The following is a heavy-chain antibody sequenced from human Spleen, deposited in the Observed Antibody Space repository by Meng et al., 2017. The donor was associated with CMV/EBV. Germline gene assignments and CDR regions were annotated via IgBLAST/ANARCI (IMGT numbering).Heavy chain of an antibody. J-gene: IGHJ4*02. CDR2: IYYSGST. V-gene: IGHV4-61*01. CDR1: GGSVSSGSYY. D-gene: IGHD6-6*01. CDR3: ARVGISSSEGY. Sequence: SETLSLTCTVSGGSVSSGSYYWSWIRQPPGKGLEWIGYIYYSGSTNYNPSLKSRVTISVDTSKNQFSLKLSSVTAADTAMYYCARVGISSSEGYWGQGTLVTVSS.